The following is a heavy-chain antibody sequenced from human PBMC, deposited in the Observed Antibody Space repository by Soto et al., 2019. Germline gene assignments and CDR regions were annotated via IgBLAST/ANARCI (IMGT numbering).Heavy chain of an antibody. CDR1: GGTFSSYT. D-gene: IGHD4-17*01. Sequence: QVQLVQSGAEVKKPGSSVKVSCKASGGTFSSYTISWVRQAPGQGLEWMGRIIPILGIANYAQKFQGRVTITADKSTSTAYMELSSLRSEDTAVYYCNSQVSPPTPTPNTYGDYENFDYWGQGTLVTVSS. J-gene: IGHJ4*02. CDR3: NSQVSPPTPTPNTYGDYENFDY. V-gene: IGHV1-69*02. CDR2: IIPILGIA.